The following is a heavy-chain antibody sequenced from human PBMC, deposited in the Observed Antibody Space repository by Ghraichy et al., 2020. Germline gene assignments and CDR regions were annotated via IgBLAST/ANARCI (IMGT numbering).Heavy chain of an antibody. CDR2: IIPIFGTA. CDR3: ARDPMVATLLLDY. J-gene: IGHJ4*02. CDR1: GGTFSSYA. V-gene: IGHV1-69*13. Sequence: SVKVSCKASGGTFSSYAISWVRQAPGQGLEWMGGIIPIFGTANYAQKFQGRVTITADESTSTAYMELSSLRSEDTAVYYCARDPMVATLLLDYWGQGTLVTVSS. D-gene: IGHD5-12*01.